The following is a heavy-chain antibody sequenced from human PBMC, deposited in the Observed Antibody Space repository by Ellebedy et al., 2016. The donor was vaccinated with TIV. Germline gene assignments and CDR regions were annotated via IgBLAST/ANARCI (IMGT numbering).Heavy chain of an antibody. J-gene: IGHJ4*02. D-gene: IGHD3-22*01. CDR1: GYTFTSYG. CDR3: ARGSHYFDSGGYHD. V-gene: IGHV1-18*01. CDR2: ISAYNGNT. Sequence: ASVKVSXXASGYTFTSYGISWVRQAPGQGLEWMGWISAYNGNTNYAQKLQGRVTMTTDTSTSTAYLELTSPTSDDTAVYYCARGSHYFDSGGYHDWGQGTLVTVSS.